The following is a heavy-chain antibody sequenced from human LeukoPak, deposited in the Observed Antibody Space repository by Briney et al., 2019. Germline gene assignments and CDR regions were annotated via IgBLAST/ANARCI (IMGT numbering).Heavy chain of an antibody. J-gene: IGHJ6*03. Sequence: SVKVSSKASGGTFSSYAISWVRQAPGQGLEWMGGIIPIFGTANYAQKFQGRVTITADESTSTAYMELSSLRSEDTAVYYCARGGSGTIDPLWYMDVWGKGTTVTVSS. CDR1: GGTFSSYA. D-gene: IGHD3-10*01. V-gene: IGHV1-69*01. CDR3: ARGGSGTIDPLWYMDV. CDR2: IIPIFGTA.